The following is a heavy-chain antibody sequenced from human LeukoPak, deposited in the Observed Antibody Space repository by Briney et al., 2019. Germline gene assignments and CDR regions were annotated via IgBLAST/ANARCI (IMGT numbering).Heavy chain of an antibody. V-gene: IGHV4-4*07. Sequence: SETLSLTCTVPGESLSGYYWCGIGQPAAKGLEWVGRIYISGSTNYNPSLKSRLTMSVDTTKNQFSLRLSSVPAADTAVYYCARERYCGGGSCYSNLLDSWGQGTLVTVSS. D-gene: IGHD2-15*01. CDR2: IYISGST. CDR1: GESLSGYY. CDR3: ARERYCGGGSCYSNLLDS. J-gene: IGHJ4*02.